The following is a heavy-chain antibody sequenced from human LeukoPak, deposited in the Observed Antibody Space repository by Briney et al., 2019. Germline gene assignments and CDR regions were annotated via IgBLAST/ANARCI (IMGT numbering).Heavy chain of an antibody. CDR1: VGSISSVGYY. V-gene: IGHV4-31*03. D-gene: IGHD6-13*01. J-gene: IGHJ4*02. CDR2: IYYSGST. CDR3: ARVMGISYSSSWYYFDY. Sequence: SQTLSLTCTVSVGSISSVGYYWSWIRQHPGNGVEWIGYIYYSGSTYYNPSLKSRVTISVDTSKNQFSLKLSSVTAADTAVYYCARVMGISYSSSWYYFDYWGQGTLVTVSS.